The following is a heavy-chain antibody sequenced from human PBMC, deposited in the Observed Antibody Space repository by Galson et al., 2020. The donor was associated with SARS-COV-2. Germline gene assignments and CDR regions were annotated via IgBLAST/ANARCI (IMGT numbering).Heavy chain of an antibody. D-gene: IGHD3-22*01. V-gene: IGHV4-30-2*01. J-gene: IGHJ3*02. Sequence: ETSETLSLTCAVSGGSISSGGYSWSWIRQPPGKGLEWLGYIYHSGSTYYNPSLKSRVTISVDRSKNQFSLKLSSVTAADTAVYYCARANYYDSSGYSAYNAFDIWGQGTMVTVSS. CDR3: ARANYYDSSGYSAYNAFDI. CDR1: GGSISSGGYS. CDR2: IYHSGST.